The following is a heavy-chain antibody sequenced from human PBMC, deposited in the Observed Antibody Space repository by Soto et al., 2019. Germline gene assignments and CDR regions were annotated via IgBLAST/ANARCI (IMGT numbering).Heavy chain of an antibody. D-gene: IGHD2-2*02. CDR2: IYHSGIT. V-gene: IGHV4-30-2*01. CDR3: ARGCSSTSCYTGFDP. CDR1: GGSIGSGPYS. J-gene: IGHJ5*02. Sequence: SETLSLTCAVSGGSIGSGPYSWSWLRQAPGKGLEWIGYIYHSGITHYNPSLKSRVTISLDRSKNQLSLRLSPVTAADTAVYYCARGCSSTSCYTGFDPWGQGTQVTVSS.